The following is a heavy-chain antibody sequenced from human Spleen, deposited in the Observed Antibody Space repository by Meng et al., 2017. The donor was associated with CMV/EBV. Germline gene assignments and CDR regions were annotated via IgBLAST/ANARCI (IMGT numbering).Heavy chain of an antibody. CDR2: IYTGGTT. D-gene: IGHD3-3*01. CDR1: GFTFNNFA. J-gene: IGHJ6*02. V-gene: IGHV3-53*01. CDR3: ARDSSYQDFWSGYETGYYGMDV. Sequence: GESLKISCAASGFTFNNFAMTWVRQAPGKGLEWVSVIYTGGTTYYADSVKGRFTISRDNSKNTVYLQMNSLRAEDTAVYYCARDSSYQDFWSGYETGYYGMDVWGQGTTVTVSS.